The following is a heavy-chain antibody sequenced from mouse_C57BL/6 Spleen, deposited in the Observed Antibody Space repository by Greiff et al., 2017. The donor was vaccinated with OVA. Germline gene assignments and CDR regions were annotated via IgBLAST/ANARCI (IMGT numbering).Heavy chain of an antibody. CDR3: ARWAMDY. J-gene: IGHJ4*01. V-gene: IGHV1-54*01. Sequence: QVQLQQSGAELVRPGTSVKVSCKASGYAFTNYLIEWVKQRPGQGLEWIGVINPGSGGTNYNKKFKGKATLTADKSSSTAYMQLSSLTSEDSAVYFCARWAMDYWGQGTSVTVSS. CDR2: INPGSGGT. CDR1: GYAFTNYL.